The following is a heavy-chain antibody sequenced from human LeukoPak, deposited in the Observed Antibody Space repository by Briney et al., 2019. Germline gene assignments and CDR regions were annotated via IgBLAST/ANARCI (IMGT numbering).Heavy chain of an antibody. CDR2: IYYSGST. Sequence: SETLSLTCTVSGGSISSYYWSWIRQPPGKGLEWIGYIYYSGSTNYNPSLKSRVTISVDTSKNQFSLKLSSVTAADTAVYYCARDGGIGDIVVVPAALDAFDIWGQGTMVTVPS. CDR3: ARDGGIGDIVVVPAALDAFDI. V-gene: IGHV4-59*01. J-gene: IGHJ3*02. CDR1: GGSISSYY. D-gene: IGHD2-2*01.